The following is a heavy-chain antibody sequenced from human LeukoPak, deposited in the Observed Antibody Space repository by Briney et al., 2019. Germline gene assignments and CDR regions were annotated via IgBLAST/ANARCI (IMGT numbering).Heavy chain of an antibody. CDR3: ARDRSRWEIQSFDY. V-gene: IGHV4-39*07. Sequence: SETLSLTCTVSGGSISSSSYYWGWIRQPPGKGLEWIGSIYYSGSIYYNPSLKSRVTISVDTSKNQFSLKLSSVTAADTAVYYCARDRSRWEIQSFDYWGQGTLVTVSS. CDR1: GGSISSSSYY. CDR2: IYYSGSI. D-gene: IGHD1-26*01. J-gene: IGHJ4*02.